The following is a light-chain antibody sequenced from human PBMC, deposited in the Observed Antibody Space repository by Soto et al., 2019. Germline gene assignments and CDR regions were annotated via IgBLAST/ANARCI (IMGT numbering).Light chain of an antibody. CDR3: QQRSNWPQYT. Sequence: EIVLTQSPATLSLSPGERATLSCRASQSVSSYLAWYQQKPGQAPRLLIYDASNRATGIRARFSGSGSGTDFTLPSSGLEPEDFAVYYCQQRSNWPQYTFGQGTKLEIK. CDR1: QSVSSY. CDR2: DAS. J-gene: IGKJ2*01. V-gene: IGKV3-11*01.